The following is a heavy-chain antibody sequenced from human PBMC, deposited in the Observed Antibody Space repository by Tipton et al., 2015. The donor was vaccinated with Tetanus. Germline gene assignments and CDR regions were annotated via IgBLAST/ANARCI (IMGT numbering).Heavy chain of an antibody. Sequence: QLVQSGAEMKKPGASVKVSCKASGYTFTNYGINWVRQAPGQGLEWMGWNSGYNGNTNYAQKLQGRVTMTTDTSTNTAYMELRSLRSDDTAVYYCARLVRQWLVPEDYWGQGPLVTVSS. V-gene: IGHV1-18*01. D-gene: IGHD6-19*01. J-gene: IGHJ4*02. CDR2: NSGYNGNT. CDR3: ARLVRQWLVPEDY. CDR1: GYTFTNYG.